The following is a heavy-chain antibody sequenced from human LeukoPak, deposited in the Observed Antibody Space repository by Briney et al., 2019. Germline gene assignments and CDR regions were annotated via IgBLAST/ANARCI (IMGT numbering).Heavy chain of an antibody. J-gene: IGHJ4*02. CDR2: INPSGGST. V-gene: IGHV1-46*01. D-gene: IGHD2-15*01. CDR3: AREGNQNIAVVVAATGGFDY. Sequence: ASVKVSCKASGYTFTSYYMHWVRQAPGQGLEWMGIINPSGGSTSYAQKFQGRVTMTRDTSTSTVYMELSSLRSEDTAVYYCAREGNQNIAVVVAATGGFDYWGQGTLVTVSS. CDR1: GYTFTSYY.